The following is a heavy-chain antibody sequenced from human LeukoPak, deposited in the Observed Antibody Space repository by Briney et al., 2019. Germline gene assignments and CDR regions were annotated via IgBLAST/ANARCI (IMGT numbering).Heavy chain of an antibody. CDR3: ARDHSSSSQLLDY. CDR2: ISAYNGDT. Sequence: ASVKVSCKASGYIFTTYGVTWVRQAPRQGLEWMGWISAYNGDTKYAQKFQGRITMTTDTSTSTANMELRSLRSDDTAVYYCARDHSSSSQLLDYWGQGALVTISS. V-gene: IGHV1-18*01. CDR1: GYIFTTYG. J-gene: IGHJ4*02. D-gene: IGHD6-13*01.